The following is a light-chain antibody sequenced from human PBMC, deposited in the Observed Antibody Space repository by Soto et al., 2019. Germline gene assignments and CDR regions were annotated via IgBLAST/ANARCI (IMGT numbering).Light chain of an antibody. CDR3: FSYAGSTTS. CDR2: EVS. CDR1: SSDVGTYNL. Sequence: QSALTQPASVSGSPGQSSTISCTGTSSDVGTYNLVSWYQQHPGKAPKLMIYEVSKRPSGVSNRFSGSKSGNTASLTISGLQAEDEADYYCFSYAGSTTSFGGGTQLTVL. J-gene: IGLJ2*01. V-gene: IGLV2-23*02.